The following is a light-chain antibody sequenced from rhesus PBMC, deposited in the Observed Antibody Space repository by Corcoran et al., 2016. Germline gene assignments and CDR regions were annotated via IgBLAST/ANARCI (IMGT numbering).Light chain of an antibody. CDR3: LPHNSYPLT. CDR2: AAS. Sequence: DIQMTQSPSSLSASVGDTVTITCRASQGISSYLNWFQQKPGKAPKFLIYAASRLESGVPSRFSGGGSGTEFTLTISSLQPEDFAAYYCLPHNSYPLTFGGGTKVEIK. V-gene: IGKV1-28*01. J-gene: IGKJ4*01. CDR1: QGISSY.